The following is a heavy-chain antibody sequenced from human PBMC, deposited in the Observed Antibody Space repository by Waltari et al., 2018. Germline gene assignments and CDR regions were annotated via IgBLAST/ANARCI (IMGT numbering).Heavy chain of an antibody. CDR3: ARDRLHRRGIDP. CDR1: GFTFGSYW. D-gene: IGHD3-16*01. J-gene: IGHJ5*02. V-gene: IGHV3-7*03. Sequence: EEQLVESGGGLVQPGGSLRPSCTGSGFTFGSYWMSWVRQAPGKGPEWVANIRQDSSEKYYVDSVKGRFTISRDNAKNSVYLQMDGLRVEDTGVYFCARDRLHRRGIDPWGQGTLVTVSS. CDR2: IRQDSSEK.